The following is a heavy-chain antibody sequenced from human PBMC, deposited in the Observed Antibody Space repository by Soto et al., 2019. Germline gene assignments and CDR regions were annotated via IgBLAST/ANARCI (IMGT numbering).Heavy chain of an antibody. CDR1: GFSLSTSGVG. J-gene: IGHJ4*02. CDR2: IYCDDDK. Sequence: QITLKESGPTLVKPTQTLTLTCTFSGFSLSTSGVGVGWIRQPPGKALEWLALIYCDDDKRYSPSLKSRLTITKDTSKNQVVLTMTNMDPVDTATYYCAHSYGWLQINPFDYWGQGTLVTVSS. V-gene: IGHV2-5*02. CDR3: AHSYGWLQINPFDY. D-gene: IGHD5-12*01.